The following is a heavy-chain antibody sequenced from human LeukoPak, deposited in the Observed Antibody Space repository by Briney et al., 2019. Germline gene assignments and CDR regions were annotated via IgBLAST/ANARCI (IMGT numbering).Heavy chain of an antibody. CDR3: ARDMGSGWYVGAFDI. D-gene: IGHD6-19*01. J-gene: IGHJ3*02. CDR1: GGSISSYY. Sequence: PSETLSLTCTVSGGSISSYYWSCIRQPAGKGLEWIGRIYTSGSTNYNPSLKSRLTMTVDTSKNQFSLKLSSVTAADTAVYYCARDMGSGWYVGAFDIWGQGTMVTVS. CDR2: IYTSGST. V-gene: IGHV4-4*07.